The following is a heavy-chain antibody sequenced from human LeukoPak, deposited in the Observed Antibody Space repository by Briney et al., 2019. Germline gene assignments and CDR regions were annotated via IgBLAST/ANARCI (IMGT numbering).Heavy chain of an antibody. V-gene: IGHV3-21*01. J-gene: IGHJ4*02. Sequence: AGGSLRLSCAASGFTFSNYSMNWVRQAPGKGLEWVSSISSSSSYIYYADSVKGRFTISRDNAKNSLYLQMNSLRAEDTAVYYCARSALVVPDFFDYWGQGTLVTVSS. CDR2: ISSSSSYI. CDR3: ARSALVVPDFFDY. CDR1: GFTFSNYS. D-gene: IGHD2-2*01.